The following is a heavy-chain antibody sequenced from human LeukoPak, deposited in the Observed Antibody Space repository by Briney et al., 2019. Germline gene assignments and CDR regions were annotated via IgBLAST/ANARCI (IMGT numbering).Heavy chain of an antibody. CDR1: TLTFSSYE. D-gene: IGHD3-9*01. J-gene: IGHJ4*02. Sequence: GGSLRLSCAVSTLTFSSYEMNWVRQAPGKGLEWVSYISSSGSNIYYADSVKGRFTHSRNNAKNSLYLKMNSLRVEDTAIYYCARRPAYYDILTADWWGQGTLVTVPS. V-gene: IGHV3-48*03. CDR2: ISSSGSNI. CDR3: ARRPAYYDILTADW.